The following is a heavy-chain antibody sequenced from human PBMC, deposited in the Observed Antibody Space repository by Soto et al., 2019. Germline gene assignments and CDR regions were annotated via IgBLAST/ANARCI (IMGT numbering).Heavy chain of an antibody. Sequence: GASVKVSCKASGYTFTSSGISWVRQAPGQGLEWMGWISAYNGNTNYAQKLQGRVTMTTDTSTSTAYMELRTLRSDDTAVYYCARDYYDSSGYFTPYGFDIWGQGTMVTVSS. V-gene: IGHV1-18*01. J-gene: IGHJ3*02. CDR3: ARDYYDSSGYFTPYGFDI. D-gene: IGHD3-22*01. CDR1: GYTFTSSG. CDR2: ISAYNGNT.